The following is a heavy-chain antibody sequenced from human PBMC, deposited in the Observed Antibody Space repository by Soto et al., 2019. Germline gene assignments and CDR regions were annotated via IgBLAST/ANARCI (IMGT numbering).Heavy chain of an antibody. D-gene: IGHD5-18*01. J-gene: IGHJ4*02. CDR2: INHLTTT. V-gene: IGHV4-34*01. CDR1: GGSFSSYH. CDR3: ARGYDTALAPIF. Sequence: PETLSLTCAVYGGSFSSYHWSWIRQTPGKGLEWIGEINHLTTTNYNPSLKSRVIISLDTPKNQFSLKLSSVTAADTAVYYCARGYDTALAPIFWGQGIQVTVSS.